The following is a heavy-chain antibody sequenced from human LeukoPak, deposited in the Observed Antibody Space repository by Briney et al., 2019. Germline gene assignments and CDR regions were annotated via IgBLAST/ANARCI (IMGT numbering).Heavy chain of an antibody. D-gene: IGHD2-15*01. J-gene: IGHJ4*02. Sequence: LGESLKISCKGSGYSLTSYWIGWVRQMPGKGLEWMGIIYPGDSDTRYSPSSQGQVTISVDKSISTAYLQWSSLKASDTAMYYCARRYCSGGSCHFDYWGQGTLVTVSS. V-gene: IGHV5-51*01. CDR2: IYPGDSDT. CDR1: GYSLTSYW. CDR3: ARRYCSGGSCHFDY.